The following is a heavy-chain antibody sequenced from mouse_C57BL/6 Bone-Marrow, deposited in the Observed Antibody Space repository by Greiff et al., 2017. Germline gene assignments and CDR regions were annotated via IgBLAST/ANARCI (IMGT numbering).Heavy chain of an antibody. CDR3: TTGDYGPWFAY. D-gene: IGHD2-4*01. Sequence: VQLQQSGAELVRPGASVKLSCTASGFNIKDDYMHWVKQRPEQGLEWIGWIDPENGDTEYASKFQGKAPITADTSSNTAYLQLSSLTSEDTAVYYCTTGDYGPWFAYWGQGTLVTVSA. CDR2: IDPENGDT. CDR1: GFNIKDDY. J-gene: IGHJ3*01. V-gene: IGHV14-4*01.